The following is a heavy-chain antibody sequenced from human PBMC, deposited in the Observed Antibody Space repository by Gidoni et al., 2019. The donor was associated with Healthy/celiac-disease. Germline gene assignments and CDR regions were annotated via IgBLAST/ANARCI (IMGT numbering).Heavy chain of an antibody. CDR2: INPNSGGT. J-gene: IGHJ6*02. V-gene: IGHV1-2*02. Sequence: QVQLVQSGAAVKKPGASVKVSCKASGYTFTGSSMHWVRQAPGQGLEWMGWINPNSGGTNDAQKFQGRGTMTRDTSISTAYMELSRLRSDDTAVYYCARVNDYIWGSASYGMDVWGQGTTVTVSS. CDR3: ARVNDYIWGSASYGMDV. CDR1: GYTFTGSS. D-gene: IGHD3-16*01.